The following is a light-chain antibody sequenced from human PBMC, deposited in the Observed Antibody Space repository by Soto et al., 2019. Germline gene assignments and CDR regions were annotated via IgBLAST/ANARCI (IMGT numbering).Light chain of an antibody. V-gene: IGLV2-14*01. CDR3: SSYTSSNFWV. Sequence: QSVLTQPASGSGSPGQSITISCTGTSSDVGGYNYVSWYQQHPGKAPKLMIYEVSNRPSGISNRFSGSKSGNTASLTISGLQAEDEADYYCSSYTSSNFWVFGEGTKVTVL. J-gene: IGLJ3*02. CDR2: EVS. CDR1: SSDVGGYNY.